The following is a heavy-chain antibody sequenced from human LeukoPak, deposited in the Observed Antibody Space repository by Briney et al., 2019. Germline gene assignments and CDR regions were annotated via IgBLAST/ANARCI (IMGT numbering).Heavy chain of an antibody. V-gene: IGHV5-51*01. J-gene: IGHJ6*02. CDR1: GYRFTSYW. CDR3: ARQAGTYSSFYYGMDV. CDR2: IYPGDSDT. Sequence: GEALQISFKGSGYRFTSYWIGWGRRMPGKGGEWMGIIYPGDSDTRYSPSFQGQVTISADKSISTAYLQWSSLKASDTAMYYCARQAGTYSSFYYGMDVWGQGTTATVSS. D-gene: IGHD6-19*01.